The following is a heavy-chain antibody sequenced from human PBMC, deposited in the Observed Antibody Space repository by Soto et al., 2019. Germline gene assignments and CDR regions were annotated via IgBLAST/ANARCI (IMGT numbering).Heavy chain of an antibody. J-gene: IGHJ3*02. CDR1: GFTFSDYY. CDR2: ISSSGSTI. V-gene: IGHV3-11*01. D-gene: IGHD3-3*01. CDR3: ARDRFLGKERFLEWQWKDDAFDI. Sequence: GGSLRLSCAASGFTFSDYYMSWIRQAPGKGLEWVSYISSSGSTIYYADSVKGRFTISRDNAKNSLYLQMNSLRAEDTAVYYCARDRFLGKERFLEWQWKDDAFDIWGQGTMVTVSS.